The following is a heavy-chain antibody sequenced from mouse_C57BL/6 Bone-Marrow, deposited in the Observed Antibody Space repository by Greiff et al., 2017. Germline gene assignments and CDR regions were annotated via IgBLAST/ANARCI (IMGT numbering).Heavy chain of an antibody. V-gene: IGHV2-5*01. Sequence: VQLQQSGPGLVQPSQSLSITCTVSGFSLTSYGVHWVRQSPGKGLEWLGVIWRGGSTDYNAAFMSRPSITKDNSKSQVFFKMNSLQADDTAIYYCAKGNGSRNWYFDVWGTGTTVTVSS. CDR1: GFSLTSYG. J-gene: IGHJ1*03. CDR3: AKGNGSRNWYFDV. CDR2: IWRGGST. D-gene: IGHD1-1*01.